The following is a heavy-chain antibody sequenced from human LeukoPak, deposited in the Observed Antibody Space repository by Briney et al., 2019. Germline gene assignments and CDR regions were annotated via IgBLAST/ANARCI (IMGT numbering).Heavy chain of an antibody. CDR1: GFTFSGYA. D-gene: IGHD2-15*01. CDR2: ISFDGTNK. CDR3: ARGYCSGGGCYRNDY. Sequence: GGSLRLSCAASGFTFSGYAMHWVRQAPGKGLEWVAVISFDGTNKYYADSVKGRFTVSRDNSKNTLYLQMNTLRAEDTAVYYCARGYCSGGGCYRNDYWGQGTLVTVSS. V-gene: IGHV3-30*04. J-gene: IGHJ4*02.